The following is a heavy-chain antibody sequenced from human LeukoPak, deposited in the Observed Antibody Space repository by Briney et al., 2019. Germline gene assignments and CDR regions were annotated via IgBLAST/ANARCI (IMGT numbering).Heavy chain of an antibody. Sequence: GGSLRLSCAASGFRFSTYDMRWVRQGTGKGLEWVSGIGVRGDTHYPGSVKGRFTISRENAENSLYLQMNTLRVGDTAVYYCASFFYDFWSGDNWFDPWGQGTLVTVSS. CDR2: IGVRGDT. V-gene: IGHV3-13*01. D-gene: IGHD3-3*01. J-gene: IGHJ5*02. CDR3: ASFFYDFWSGDNWFDP. CDR1: GFRFSTYD.